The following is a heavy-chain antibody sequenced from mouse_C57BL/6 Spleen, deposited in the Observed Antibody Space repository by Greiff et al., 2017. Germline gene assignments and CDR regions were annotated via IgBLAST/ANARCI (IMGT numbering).Heavy chain of an antibody. D-gene: IGHD4-1*02. V-gene: IGHV1-4*01. CDR2: INPSSGYT. CDR3: ARSNWDVDYFDY. CDR1: GYTFTSYT. Sequence: QVQLQQSGAELARPGASAKMSCKASGYTFTSYTMHWVKQRPGQGLEWIGYINPSSGYTKYNQKFKDKATLTADKSSSTAYMQLSSLTSEDSAVYYRARSNWDVDYFDYWGQGTTLTVSS. J-gene: IGHJ2*01.